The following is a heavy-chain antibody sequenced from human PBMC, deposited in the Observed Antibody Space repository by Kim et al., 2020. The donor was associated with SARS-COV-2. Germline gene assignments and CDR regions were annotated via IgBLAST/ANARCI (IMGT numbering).Heavy chain of an antibody. Sequence: ASVKVSCKASGYTFTTYPIHWVRQAPGQRLEWMGWINVDTGNTQYSQRFQARVTFTRDTSASTAYMELSSLRSEDTAVYYCARHGSGSAGGYWGQGTLVTVSS. CDR2: INVDTGNT. CDR1: GYTFTTYP. J-gene: IGHJ4*02. D-gene: IGHD3-10*01. CDR3: ARHGSGSAGGY. V-gene: IGHV1-3*01.